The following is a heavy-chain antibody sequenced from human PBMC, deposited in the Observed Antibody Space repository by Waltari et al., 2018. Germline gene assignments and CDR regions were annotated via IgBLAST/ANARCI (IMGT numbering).Heavy chain of an antibody. CDR1: GFSLTSGSY. CDR3: ATATTAHFDF. J-gene: IGHJ4*02. D-gene: IGHD4-17*01. Sequence: VQLQESGPGLVQPSETRSLTRALSGFSLTSGSYWHWIRQPPGKGLEWVGTIYYSGTTYYTTSLQSRVSISVDTSKNEFSLTLTYVTAADTAVYYCATATTAHFDFWGQGSLVTVSS. CDR2: IYYSGTT. V-gene: IGHV4-38-2*01.